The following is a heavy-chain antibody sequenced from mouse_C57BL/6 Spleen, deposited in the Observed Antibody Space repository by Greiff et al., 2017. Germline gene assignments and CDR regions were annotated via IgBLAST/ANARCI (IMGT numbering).Heavy chain of an antibody. CDR2: ISSGGSYT. Sequence: EVHLVESGGDLVKPGGSLKLSCAASGFTFSSYGMSWVRQTPDKRLEWVATISSGGSYTYYPDSVKGRFTISRDNAKNTLYLQMSSLKSEDTAMYYCAREIYYDYDAYFDYWGQGTTLTVSS. J-gene: IGHJ2*01. CDR1: GFTFSSYG. V-gene: IGHV5-6*01. CDR3: AREIYYDYDAYFDY. D-gene: IGHD2-4*01.